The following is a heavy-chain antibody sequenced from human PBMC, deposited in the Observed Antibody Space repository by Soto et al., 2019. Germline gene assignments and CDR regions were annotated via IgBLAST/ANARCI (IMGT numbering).Heavy chain of an antibody. CDR2: IYPGDSDT. CDR3: ARGAVDYDIWTGIAFDI. Sequence: EVQLVQSGAEVKKPGESLKISCKGSGYSFTSYWIGWVRQMPGKGLGWVGIIYPGDSDTRYSPSFQGQFTISADKSISTAYLQWSSLKASDTAMYYCARGAVDYDIWTGIAFDIWGQGTMVTVSS. V-gene: IGHV5-51*03. CDR1: GYSFTSYW. J-gene: IGHJ3*02. D-gene: IGHD3-9*01.